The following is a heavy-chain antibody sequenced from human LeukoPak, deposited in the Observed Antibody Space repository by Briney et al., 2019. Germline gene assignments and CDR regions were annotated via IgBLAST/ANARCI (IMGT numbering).Heavy chain of an antibody. V-gene: IGHV4-59*08. CDR3: ASTRMNWFDP. CDR2: IYYSGST. D-gene: IGHD1-1*01. J-gene: IGHJ5*02. CDR1: GGSISSDY. Sequence: SETLSLTCTVSGGSISSDYWSWIRQPPGKGLEWIGYIYYSGSTNYNPSLKSRVTISVDTSKNQFSLKLSSVTAADTAVYYCASTRMNWFDPWGQGTLVTVSS.